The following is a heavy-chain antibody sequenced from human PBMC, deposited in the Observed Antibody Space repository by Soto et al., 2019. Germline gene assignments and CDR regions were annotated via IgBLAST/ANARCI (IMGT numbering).Heavy chain of an antibody. V-gene: IGHV4-31*03. CDR1: GGSISSGGYY. Sequence: PSETLSLTCTVSGGSISSGGYYWTWIRQHPGKGLEWIGYIYYSGSTYYNPSLKSRVTLSVDTSKNQFSLKLSSVTAADTAVYYWAWSGSSLYYYGMDVWGQGTTVTVSS. CDR2: IYYSGST. CDR3: AWSGSSLYYYGMDV. J-gene: IGHJ6*02. D-gene: IGHD3-10*01.